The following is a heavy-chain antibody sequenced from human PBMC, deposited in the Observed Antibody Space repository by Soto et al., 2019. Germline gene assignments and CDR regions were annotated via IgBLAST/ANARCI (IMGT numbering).Heavy chain of an antibody. CDR3: ARLDIPGDAGRGYFDY. J-gene: IGHJ4*02. D-gene: IGHD3-10*01. Sequence: QLQLQESGPGLVKPSETLSLTCTVSGASISSSSYYWGWIRQPPGKGLEWIGSMYYSGSTYYDPSLRSRVTISVDTSKNQFSLKLSSVTAADTAVYYCARLDIPGDAGRGYFDYWGQGTLVTVSS. CDR2: MYYSGST. V-gene: IGHV4-39*01. CDR1: GASISSSSYY.